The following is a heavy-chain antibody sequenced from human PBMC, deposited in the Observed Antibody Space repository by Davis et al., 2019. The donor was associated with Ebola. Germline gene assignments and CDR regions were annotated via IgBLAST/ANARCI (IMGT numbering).Heavy chain of an antibody. Sequence: PGGSLRLSCSVSGASISDFDWGWIRQPPGTGLECIGYVYNSGTTNYNPSLKSRVSISAVTSKNERSLRLKSVTAADTAVYYCARRGGIDWFDLWGQGTLVSVSS. CDR1: GASISDFD. D-gene: IGHD2-15*01. CDR3: ARRGGIDWFDL. J-gene: IGHJ5*02. V-gene: IGHV4-59*08. CDR2: VYNSGTT.